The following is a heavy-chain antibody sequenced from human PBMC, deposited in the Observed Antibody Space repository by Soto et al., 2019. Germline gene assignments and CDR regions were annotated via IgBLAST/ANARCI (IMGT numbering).Heavy chain of an antibody. CDR1: GFSLTSSGVA. Sequence: QVTLRESGPTLVKPTQTLTLTCTFSGFSLTSSGVAVGWIRQPPGKALEWLASIDWADDTHYNPSLKNRASTTGDSTKTQVVLTMANMDPTDTATSYCARIVWLRFEFWGQGTPVTVSS. J-gene: IGHJ4*02. CDR3: ARIVWLRFEF. CDR2: IDWADDT. D-gene: IGHD6-19*01. V-gene: IGHV2-5*02.